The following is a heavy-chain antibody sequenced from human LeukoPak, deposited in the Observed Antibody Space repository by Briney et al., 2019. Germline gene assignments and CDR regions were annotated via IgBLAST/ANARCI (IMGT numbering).Heavy chain of an antibody. CDR1: GASISSNNW. Sequence: PSETLSLTCAVSGASISSNNWWTWVRQPPGKGLEWIGEIYHSGSTNYNSSLKSRVTLSVDKSRNRFFLKLNSVTAADTAVYYCARVAADSSGYYFGWFDPWGQGTLVTVSS. CDR2: IYHSGST. V-gene: IGHV4-4*02. D-gene: IGHD3-22*01. J-gene: IGHJ5*02. CDR3: ARVAADSSGYYFGWFDP.